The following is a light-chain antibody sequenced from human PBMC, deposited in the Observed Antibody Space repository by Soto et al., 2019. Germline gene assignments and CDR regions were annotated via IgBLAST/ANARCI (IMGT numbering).Light chain of an antibody. CDR3: SSYTSSSTYVV. V-gene: IGLV2-14*01. CDR2: DVS. CDR1: SSDVGGYNY. Sequence: QSVLTQPASVSGSPGQSITISCTGTSSDVGGYNYVSWYQQHPGKAPKLMIYDVSNRPSGVSNRLSGSKSGNTASLTISGLQDEDEADYYCSSYTSSSTYVVFGGGTKLTVL. J-gene: IGLJ2*01.